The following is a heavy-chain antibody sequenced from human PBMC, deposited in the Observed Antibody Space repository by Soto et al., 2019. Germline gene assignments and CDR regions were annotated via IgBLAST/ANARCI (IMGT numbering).Heavy chain of an antibody. CDR3: ARDSETYYYDGSGYYYNY. Sequence: PGGSLRLGCAASGFTFSSYGMHWARQGPGKGLEWVAVIWHDGSEKDYADSVKGRFTISRDNAKNSLYLQMNSLRAEDTAVYYCARDSETYYYDGSGYYYNYWGQGTLVTGSS. CDR1: GFTFSSYG. V-gene: IGHV3-33*01. D-gene: IGHD3-22*01. CDR2: IWHDGSEK. J-gene: IGHJ4*02.